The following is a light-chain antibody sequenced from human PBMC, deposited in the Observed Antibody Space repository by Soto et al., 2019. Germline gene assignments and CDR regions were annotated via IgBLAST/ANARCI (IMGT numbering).Light chain of an antibody. CDR1: QSISSW. CDR3: QQCNSYPPT. J-gene: IGKJ1*01. V-gene: IGKV1-5*03. Sequence: DIQMTQSPSTLSASVGDRVTITCRASQSISSWLAWYQQKPGKAPKVLIYKASNLQSGVPARFSGSGSGTDFTLTISSLRPDDFATYYCQQCNSYPPTFGQGTKVDIK. CDR2: KAS.